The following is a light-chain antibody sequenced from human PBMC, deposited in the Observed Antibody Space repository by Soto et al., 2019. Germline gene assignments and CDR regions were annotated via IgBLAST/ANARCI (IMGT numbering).Light chain of an antibody. Sequence: DIELTQSPPALSLSPVEWATLPCMASQSISGYLGWYQQKPGQAPRLLIYAASTRATGIPDRFSGSGSGTDFTLTISRLEPQDFAVDYCQQRSNWPIPFGQGTRLEIK. CDR2: AAS. V-gene: IGKV3-11*01. CDR1: QSISGY. CDR3: QQRSNWPIP. J-gene: IGKJ5*01.